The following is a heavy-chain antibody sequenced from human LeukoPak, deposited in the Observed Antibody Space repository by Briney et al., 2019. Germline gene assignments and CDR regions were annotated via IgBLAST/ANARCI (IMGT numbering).Heavy chain of an antibody. V-gene: IGHV1-3*01. D-gene: IGHD3-22*01. J-gene: IGHJ4*02. CDR1: GYTFTDYT. Sequence: ASVKVSCKASGYTFTDYTMHWLRQAPGQRLDWMGWINGGSGYTKYSPGFQGRVTITRDTSVSTAYMELSSLRSEDTAVYYCANPRYDSSGYYYVDWGQGTLVTVSS. CDR3: ANPRYDSSGYYYVD. CDR2: INGGSGYT.